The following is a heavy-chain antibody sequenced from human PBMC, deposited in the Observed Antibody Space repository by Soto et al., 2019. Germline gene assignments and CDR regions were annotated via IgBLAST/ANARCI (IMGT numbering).Heavy chain of an antibody. V-gene: IGHV3-30-3*01. Sequence: QVQLVESGGGVVQPGRSLRLSCAASGFTFSSYAMHWVRQAPGKGLEWVAVISYDGSNKYYADSVKGRFTISRDNSKNTLYLQKNSLRAEDTAVYYCARAGGWGLGHYYYYYGMDVWGQGTTVTVSS. J-gene: IGHJ6*02. CDR3: ARAGGWGLGHYYYYYGMDV. CDR2: ISYDGSNK. CDR1: GFTFSSYA. D-gene: IGHD2-21*02.